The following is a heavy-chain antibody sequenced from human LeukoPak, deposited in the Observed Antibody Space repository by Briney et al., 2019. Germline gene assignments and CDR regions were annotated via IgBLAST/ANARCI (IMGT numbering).Heavy chain of an antibody. CDR2: IYPGDSDT. V-gene: IGHV5-51*01. CDR3: ARRKKGLLLIYD. D-gene: IGHD2-21*01. J-gene: IGHJ4*01. Sequence: GESLKISCTGRAYSFTSYWIGWVRQMPGKGLEWMGIIYPGDSDTRYSPSFQGQVTISADKSISTAYQQWSSLKASDTAMYYSARRKKGLLLIYDWGHGTLVTVSS. CDR1: AYSFTSYW.